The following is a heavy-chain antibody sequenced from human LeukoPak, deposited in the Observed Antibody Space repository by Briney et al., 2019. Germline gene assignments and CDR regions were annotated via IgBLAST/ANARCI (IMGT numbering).Heavy chain of an antibody. V-gene: IGHV3-21*01. D-gene: IGHD3-22*01. CDR1: GFTFSGYS. CDR3: AREVSEGFDF. Sequence: GGSLRLSCTASGFTFSGYSMNWIRQAPGKGLEWVSSFGTRSTSVYHAGSVKGRFAISRDSAKNSLYLQMNSLRAEDTALYYCAREVSEGFDFWGQGTLVTVSS. CDR2: FGTRSTSV. J-gene: IGHJ4*02.